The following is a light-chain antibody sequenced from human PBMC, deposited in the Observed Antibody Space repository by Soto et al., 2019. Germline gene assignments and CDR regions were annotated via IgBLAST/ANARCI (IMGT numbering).Light chain of an antibody. CDR3: QQYGSSPYT. CDR1: RSVSSSY. J-gene: IGKJ2*01. V-gene: IGKV3-20*01. CDR2: DAS. Sequence: EIVLTQSPGALSLSPGERATLSCRASRSVSSSYLAWYQHKPGQAPRLLLYDASNRAAGIPDRFTGSGSGTDFTLTISRPEPEDFAVYYCQQYGSSPYTFGQGTKLEIK.